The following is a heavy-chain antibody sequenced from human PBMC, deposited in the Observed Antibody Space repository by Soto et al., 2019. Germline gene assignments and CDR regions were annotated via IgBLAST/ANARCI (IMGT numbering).Heavy chain of an antibody. CDR2: ISYDGSDK. CDR1: GFPFTSYG. J-gene: IGHJ4*02. Sequence: QVQLVESGGGVVQPGRSLRLSCAGSGFPFTSYGMHWVREGPDKGLGWVAVISYDGSDKYYADSVKGRFTISRDNSKNMLYLQMNSLRPEDTALYYCVGGQYYFDYRGQGTLVIVSS. D-gene: IGHD3-10*01. V-gene: IGHV3-30*03. CDR3: VGGQYYFDY.